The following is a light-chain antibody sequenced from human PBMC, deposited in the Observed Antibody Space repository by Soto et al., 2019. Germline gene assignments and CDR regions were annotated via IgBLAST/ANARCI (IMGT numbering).Light chain of an antibody. CDR3: QQYTA. Sequence: EIVLTQSPGTLSLSPGERATLSCRASQSVSSSYLAWYQQKPGQAPRLLIYGASSRATGIPDRFSGSGSGTDFTITISRLEPEDFPVDYCQQYTAFGQGTKVEIK. CDR1: QSVSSSY. V-gene: IGKV3-20*01. J-gene: IGKJ1*01. CDR2: GAS.